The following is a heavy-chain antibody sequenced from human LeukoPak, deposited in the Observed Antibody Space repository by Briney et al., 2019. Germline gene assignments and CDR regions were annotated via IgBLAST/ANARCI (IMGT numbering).Heavy chain of an antibody. J-gene: IGHJ4*02. V-gene: IGHV3-7*01. CDR1: GFTFSSYW. Sequence: PGGSLRLSCAASGFTFSSYWMSWVRQAPGKGLEWVANIKQDGSEKYYVDSVKGRFTISRDNAKNSLYLQMNSLRAEDTAVYYCARVVKGYSSGWYFDYWGQGTLVTVSS. CDR3: ARVVKGYSSGWYFDY. D-gene: IGHD6-19*01. CDR2: IKQDGSEK.